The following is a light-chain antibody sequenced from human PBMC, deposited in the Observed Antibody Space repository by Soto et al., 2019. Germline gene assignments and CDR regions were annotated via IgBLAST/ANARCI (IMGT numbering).Light chain of an antibody. CDR2: EVT. CDR1: SSDVVDYNY. V-gene: IGLV2-14*01. Sequence: QSVLTQPASVSGSPGQSITISCTGSSSDVVDYNYVSWYQQHPGEAPRLLIHEVTNRPSGVSNRFSGSKSGNMASLTSSGRHAEDEADYYCSSFTTINRLVFGGGTKLTVL. J-gene: IGLJ1*01. CDR3: SSFTTINRLV.